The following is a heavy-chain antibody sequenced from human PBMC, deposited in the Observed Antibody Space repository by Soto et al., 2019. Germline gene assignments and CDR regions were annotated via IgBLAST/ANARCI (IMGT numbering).Heavy chain of an antibody. V-gene: IGHV3-7*01. CDR3: TTSPHRDSERVFV. CDR1: GFTFSTYW. CDR2: IKQDGTEK. D-gene: IGHD1-26*01. J-gene: IGHJ6*02. Sequence: EVQLVESGGGLVQPGGSRSLSCAASGFTFSTYWMSWVRLTPGKGLEWVANIKQDGTEKYYVDSVRGRLTVSRDNAKSSLYLQMNSLRVEDTAVYYCTTSPHRDSERVFVWGQGTAVTVS.